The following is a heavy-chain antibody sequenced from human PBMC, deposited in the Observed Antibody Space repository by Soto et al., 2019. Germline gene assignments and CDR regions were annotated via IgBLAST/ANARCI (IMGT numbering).Heavy chain of an antibody. CDR3: ARGPMVATIGAPDY. D-gene: IGHD5-12*01. CDR2: IYYTGSP. J-gene: IGHJ4*02. V-gene: IGHV4-31*03. CDR1: RGSISSANYY. Sequence: PSETLSLTCTVSRGSISSANYYWSWIRQHPWKGLEWIGDIYYTGSPFYNSSLKSRVTISVDTSKNQFSLKVRSVTAADTAVYYCARGPMVATIGAPDYWGQGTLVTVSS.